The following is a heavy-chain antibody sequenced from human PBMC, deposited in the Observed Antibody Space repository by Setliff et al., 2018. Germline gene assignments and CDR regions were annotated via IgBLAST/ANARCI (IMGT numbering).Heavy chain of an antibody. CDR1: GYTSTTYG. V-gene: IGHV1-18*01. J-gene: IGHJ1*01. Sequence: GASVKVSCKASGYTSTTYGIAWVRQAPGQGLDWMGWISGYSGKTFYAHKFQDRLTMTTDTSTDTAFLDLRSLRSDDTAIYYCSRLVRYCTTTTCQTLSGGEHWGQGTLVTVSS. D-gene: IGHD2-8*01. CDR3: SRLVRYCTTTTCQTLSGGEH. CDR2: ISGYSGKT.